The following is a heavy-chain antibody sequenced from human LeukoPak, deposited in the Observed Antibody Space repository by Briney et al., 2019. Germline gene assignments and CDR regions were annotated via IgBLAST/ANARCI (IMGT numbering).Heavy chain of an antibody. V-gene: IGHV1-2*02. J-gene: IGHJ4*02. Sequence: ASVKVSCKASGYTFTGYYMHWVRQAPGQGLEWMGWINPNSGGTNYAQKFQGRVTMTRDTSISTAYMELSRLRSDDTAVYYCARDPPDIVVVPALDDYWGQGTLVTVSS. CDR2: INPNSGGT. CDR1: GYTFTGYY. CDR3: ARDPPDIVVVPALDDY. D-gene: IGHD2-2*01.